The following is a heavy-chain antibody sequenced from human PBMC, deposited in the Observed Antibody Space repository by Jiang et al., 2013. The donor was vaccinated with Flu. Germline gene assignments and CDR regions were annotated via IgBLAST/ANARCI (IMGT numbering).Heavy chain of an antibody. CDR2: IYYSGST. V-gene: IGHV4-59*08. CDR3: AGGYCSGGSCHDAFDI. J-gene: IGHJ3*02. Sequence: GPGLVKPSETLSLTCTVSGGSISSYYWSWIRQPPGKGLEWIGYIYYSGSTNYNPSLKSRVTISVDTSKNQFSLKLSSVTAADTAVYYCAGGYCSGGSCHDAFDIWGQGTMVTVSS. D-gene: IGHD2-15*01. CDR1: GGSISSYY.